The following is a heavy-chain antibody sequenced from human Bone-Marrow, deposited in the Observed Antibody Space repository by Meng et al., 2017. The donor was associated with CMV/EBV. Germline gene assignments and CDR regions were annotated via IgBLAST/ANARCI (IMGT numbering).Heavy chain of an antibody. CDR3: ARGDEWELLYYFDY. CDR1: GGTFSSYA. V-gene: IGHV1-69*10. J-gene: IGHJ4*02. D-gene: IGHD1-26*01. CDR2: IIPILGIA. Sequence: SVKVSCKASGGTFSSYAISWVRQAPGQGLEWMGGIIPILGIANYAQKFQGRVTMTRDTSISTAYMELSRLRSDDTAVYYCARGDEWELLYYFDYWGQRTLVTVSS.